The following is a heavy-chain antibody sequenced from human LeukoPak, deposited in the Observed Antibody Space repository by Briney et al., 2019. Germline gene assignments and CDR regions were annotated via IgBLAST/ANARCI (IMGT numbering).Heavy chain of an antibody. CDR2: IKVDGSER. V-gene: IGHV3-7*01. Sequence: GGSLRLSCTASGFTFSKTWMSWVRQAPGKGLEWVANIKVDGSERYYVDSVKGRFTISRDNAKNSLYLQMNSLRAEDTAVYYCARDWNYGFDYWGQGTLVTVSS. CDR1: GFTFSKTW. CDR3: ARDWNYGFDY. D-gene: IGHD1-7*01. J-gene: IGHJ4*02.